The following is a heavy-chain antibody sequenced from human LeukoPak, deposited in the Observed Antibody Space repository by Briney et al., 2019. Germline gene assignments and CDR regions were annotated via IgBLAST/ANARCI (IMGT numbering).Heavy chain of an antibody. CDR1: GFTFSIYS. D-gene: IGHD4-17*01. V-gene: IGHV3-21*01. J-gene: IGHJ3*02. CDR3: ALDYGESQWGAFDI. Sequence: GGSLRLSCAASGFTFSIYSMHWVRQAPGKGLEWVSSIRSSSSNIYYADSVKGRFTISRDNAKNSLYLQMNSLRAEDTAVYYCALDYGESQWGAFDIWGQGTMVTVSS. CDR2: IRSSSSNI.